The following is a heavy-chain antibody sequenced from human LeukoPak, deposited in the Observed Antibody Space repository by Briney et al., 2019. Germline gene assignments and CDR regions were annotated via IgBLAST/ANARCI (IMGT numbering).Heavy chain of an antibody. V-gene: IGHV3-23*01. D-gene: IGHD3-22*01. CDR3: AKADYYYDSSGYLAFDY. CDR2: ISGSGGST. CDR1: GFTFSSYW. J-gene: IGHJ4*02. Sequence: PGGSLRLSCAASGFTFSSYWMHWVRQAPGKGLVWVSAISGSGGSTYYADSVKGRFTISRDNSKNTLYLQMNSLRAEDTAVYYCAKADYYYDSSGYLAFDYWGQGTLVTVSS.